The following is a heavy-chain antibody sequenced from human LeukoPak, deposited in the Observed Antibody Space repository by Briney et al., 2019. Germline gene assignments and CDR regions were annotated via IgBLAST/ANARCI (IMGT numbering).Heavy chain of an antibody. CDR2: IIPIFGTA. Sequence: SVKVSCKASGGTFSSYAISWVRQAPGQGLEWMGGIIPIFGTANYAQKSQGRVTITTDESTSTAYMELSSLRSEDTAVYYCAIGKSSSGVGYFDYWGQGTLVTVSS. D-gene: IGHD6-6*01. J-gene: IGHJ4*02. CDR1: GGTFSSYA. V-gene: IGHV1-69*05. CDR3: AIGKSSSGVGYFDY.